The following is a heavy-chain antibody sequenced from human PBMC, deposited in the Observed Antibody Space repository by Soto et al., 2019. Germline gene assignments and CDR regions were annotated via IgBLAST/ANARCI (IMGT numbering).Heavy chain of an antibody. J-gene: IGHJ3*02. Sequence: QVQLVQSGAEVKKPGASVKVSCKASGYTFTSYGISWVRQAPGQGLEWMGWISAYNGNTNYAQKLQGRVTMTTDTSTSTAYMELRSLRSDDTAVYYCARDQPNRYSSGWYDRDAFDIWGQGTMVTVSS. CDR2: ISAYNGNT. D-gene: IGHD6-19*01. CDR3: ARDQPNRYSSGWYDRDAFDI. CDR1: GYTFTSYG. V-gene: IGHV1-18*01.